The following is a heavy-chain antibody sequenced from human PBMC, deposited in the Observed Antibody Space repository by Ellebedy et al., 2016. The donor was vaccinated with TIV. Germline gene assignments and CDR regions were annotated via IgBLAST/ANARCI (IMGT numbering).Heavy chain of an antibody. D-gene: IGHD3-10*01. CDR2: INNDGTAT. J-gene: IGHJ6*02. V-gene: IGHV3-74*01. CDR1: GFSFSWHW. Sequence: GGSLRLXCAASGFSFSWHWMHWVRQAPGKGLVWVSRINNDGTATTYADSVKGRFTISRDNAKNSLYLQMNSLRDEDTAVYYCARLGGSGSVDYYYYGMDVWGQGTTVTVSS. CDR3: ARLGGSGSVDYYYYGMDV.